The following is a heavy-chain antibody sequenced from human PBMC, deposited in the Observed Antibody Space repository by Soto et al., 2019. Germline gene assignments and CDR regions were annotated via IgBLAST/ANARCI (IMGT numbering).Heavy chain of an antibody. V-gene: IGHV3-30-3*01. CDR1: GFTFSSYA. D-gene: IGHD3-10*01. CDR3: ARDAGYGSGSAIGYFDY. J-gene: IGHJ4*02. CDR2: ISYDGSNK. Sequence: QVQLVESGGGVVQPGRSLRLSCAASGFTFSSYAMHWVRQAPGKGLEWVAVISYDGSNKYYADSVKGRFTISRDNSKNPLYLQMNSLRAEDTAVYYCARDAGYGSGSAIGYFDYWGQGTLVTVSS.